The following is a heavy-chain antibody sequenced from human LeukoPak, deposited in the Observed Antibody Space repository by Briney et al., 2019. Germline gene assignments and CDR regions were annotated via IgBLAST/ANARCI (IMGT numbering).Heavy chain of an antibody. D-gene: IGHD6-19*01. Sequence: ASVKVSCKASGYTFTDYYIRWVRQAPGQGLEWMGYIYPKSGDTKYAQKFQGRVTMTRDTSITTAYMELTRLTSDDTAVYSCATIEGGAGTDWGQGTLVTVSS. V-gene: IGHV1-2*02. J-gene: IGHJ4*02. CDR2: IYPKSGDT. CDR3: ATIEGGAGTD. CDR1: GYTFTDYY.